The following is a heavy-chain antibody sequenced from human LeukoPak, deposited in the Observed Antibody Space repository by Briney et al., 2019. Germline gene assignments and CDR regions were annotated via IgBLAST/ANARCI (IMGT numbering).Heavy chain of an antibody. CDR1: GYSFTDFL. J-gene: IGHJ4*02. CDR3: ARDCSSTTCYD. D-gene: IGHD2-2*01. CDR2: SNSNSGDT. Sequence: EASVKVSCKASGYSFTDFLIHWVRQAPGQGLEWMGWSNSNSGDTDYAQKFQGRVTLTRDTSISTAYMELSRLRSDDTAVYYCARDCSSTTCYDWGQGTLVTVSS. V-gene: IGHV1-2*02.